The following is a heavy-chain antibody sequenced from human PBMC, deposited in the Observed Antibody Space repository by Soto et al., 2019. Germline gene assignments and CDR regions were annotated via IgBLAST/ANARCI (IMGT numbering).Heavy chain of an antibody. V-gene: IGHV3-30-3*01. Sequence: QVQLVESGGGVVQPGRSLRLCCAASGFTFSSYAMHWVRQAPGKGLEWVAVISYDGSNKYYADSVKGRFTISRDNSKNTLYLQMNSLRAEDTAVYYCASDREDGCNYWFDPWGQGTLVTVSS. D-gene: IGHD6-19*01. CDR1: GFTFSSYA. CDR2: ISYDGSNK. CDR3: ASDREDGCNYWFDP. J-gene: IGHJ5*02.